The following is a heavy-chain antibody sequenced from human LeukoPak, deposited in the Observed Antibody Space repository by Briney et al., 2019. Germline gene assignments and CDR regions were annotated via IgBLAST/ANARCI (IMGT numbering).Heavy chain of an antibody. CDR2: IYHTGST. CDR1: GGSISGNIYY. D-gene: IGHD3-3*01. Sequence: SETLSLTCTVSGGSISGNIYYWTWIRQAPGKGLEWIGNIYHTGSTYYNPSLKSQLTISVDTSKNQFSLNLTSVTAADTAVYYCASDFTIFGVVLSAFDVWGRGRMVTVSS. CDR3: ASDFTIFGVVLSAFDV. V-gene: IGHV4-39*01. J-gene: IGHJ3*01.